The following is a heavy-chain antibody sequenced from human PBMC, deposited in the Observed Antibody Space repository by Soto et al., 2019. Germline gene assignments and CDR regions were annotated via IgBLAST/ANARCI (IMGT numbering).Heavy chain of an antibody. Sequence: QITLKESGPTLVKPTQPLTLTCTFSGFSLSTSGVGVGWIRQPPGKALEWLALIYWNDDKRYSPSLKSRLTITKDTSKNQVVLTMTNMDPVDTATYYCAHTDTNLYSSGGFDYWGQGTLVTVSS. V-gene: IGHV2-5*01. CDR3: AHTDTNLYSSGGFDY. CDR2: IYWNDDK. J-gene: IGHJ4*02. D-gene: IGHD2-15*01. CDR1: GFSLSTSGVG.